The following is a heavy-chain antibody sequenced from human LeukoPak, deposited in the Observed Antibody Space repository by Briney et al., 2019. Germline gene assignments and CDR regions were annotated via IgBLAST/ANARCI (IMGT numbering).Heavy chain of an antibody. V-gene: IGHV1-2*02. CDR1: GYTFTGYY. D-gene: IGHD6-6*01. Sequence: ASVKVSCQASGYTFTGYYIHWVRHAPGQGLEWRGWINPNNGGTNYAPKFQGRVTMTRDTSISTAYMELSSLRSDDTAVYYCASGPSDLGSSSQYWGQGTLVTVST. CDR3: ASGPSDLGSSSQY. J-gene: IGHJ4*02. CDR2: INPNNGGT.